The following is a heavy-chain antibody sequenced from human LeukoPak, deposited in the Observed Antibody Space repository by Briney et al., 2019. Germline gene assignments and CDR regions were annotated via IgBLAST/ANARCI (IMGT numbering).Heavy chain of an antibody. Sequence: GGSLRLSCAASGFTFSSYAMSWVRQAPGKWLHWGSGISGSGGSTYYADSVKGRFTISRDNSKNTLYLQMNSLRVEDTAVYYCAKPAYYGSGSPFDCWGQGTLVTVSS. CDR3: AKPAYYGSGSPFDC. J-gene: IGHJ4*02. V-gene: IGHV3-23*01. CDR1: GFTFSSYA. D-gene: IGHD3-10*01. CDR2: ISGSGGST.